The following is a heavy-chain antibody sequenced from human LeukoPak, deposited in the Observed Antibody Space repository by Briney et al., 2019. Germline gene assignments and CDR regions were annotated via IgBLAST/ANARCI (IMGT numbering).Heavy chain of an antibody. CDR2: IYYSGST. CDR3: ARWSKYSSGWSRYYYYGMDA. CDR1: GGSISSYY. D-gene: IGHD6-19*01. J-gene: IGHJ6*02. V-gene: IGHV4-59*08. Sequence: SETLSLTCTVSGGSISSYYWSWIRQPPGKGLEWIGYIYYSGSTNYNPSLKSRVTISVDTSKNQFSLKLSSVTAADTAVYYCARWSKYSSGWSRYYYYGMDAWGQGTTVTVSS.